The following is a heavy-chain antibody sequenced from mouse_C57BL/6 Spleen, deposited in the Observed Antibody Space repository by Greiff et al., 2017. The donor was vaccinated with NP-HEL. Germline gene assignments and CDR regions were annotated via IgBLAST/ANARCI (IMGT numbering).Heavy chain of an antibody. CDR3: ARYYYGSSGYWYVDV. CDR1: GFTFSDYY. Sequence: EVLLVESEGGLVQPGSSMKLSCTASGFTFSDYYMAWVRQVPEKGLEWVANINSDGSSTYYLASLKSRFIISRDNAKNILYLQMSRLKSEDTATYYCARYYYGSSGYWYVDVGGTGTTVTGSS. V-gene: IGHV5-16*01. D-gene: IGHD1-1*01. J-gene: IGHJ1*03. CDR2: INSDGSST.